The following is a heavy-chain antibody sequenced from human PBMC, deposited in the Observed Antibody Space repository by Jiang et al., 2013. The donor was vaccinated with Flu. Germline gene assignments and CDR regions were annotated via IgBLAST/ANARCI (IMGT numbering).Heavy chain of an antibody. J-gene: IGHJ5*02. CDR3: ARHDYSNWRWFDP. CDR2: IYYSGTT. Sequence: GSGLVKPSETLSLTCTVSGGSISSANYYWGWIRQPPGKGLEWIGSIYYSGTTYYNPSLKSRVTISVDTSKNQFSLKLSSVTAADTAVYYCARHDYSNWRWFDPWGQGTLVTVSS. CDR1: GGSISSANYY. D-gene: IGHD4-11*01. V-gene: IGHV4-39*01.